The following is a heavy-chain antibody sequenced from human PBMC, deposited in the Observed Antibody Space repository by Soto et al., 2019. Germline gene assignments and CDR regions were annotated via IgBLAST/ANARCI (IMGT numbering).Heavy chain of an antibody. CDR1: GGSVSSGSYY. CDR3: ARDDYYDSSGSSY. V-gene: IGHV4-61*01. CDR2: IYYSGST. Sequence: QVQLQESGPGLVKPSETLSLTCTVSGGSVSSGSYYWSWIRQPPGKGLEWIGYIYYSGSTNYNPSLKSRVTISVDPSKNQFSLKLSSVTAADTAVYYCARDDYYDSSGSSYWGQGTLVTVSS. D-gene: IGHD3-22*01. J-gene: IGHJ4*02.